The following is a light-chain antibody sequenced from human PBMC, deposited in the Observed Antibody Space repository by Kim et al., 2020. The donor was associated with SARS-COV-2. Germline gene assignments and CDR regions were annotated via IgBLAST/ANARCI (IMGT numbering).Light chain of an antibody. CDR1: QTISGW. J-gene: IGKJ2*01. CDR3: QQYSHYLT. CDR2: KAS. Sequence: IQMTQSPSTLSASVGDRIIITCRASQTISGWLAWYQQKPGKAPKLLIYKASILESGVPSRFSGSGSGTEFTLTISSLQPDDFATYYCQQYSHYLTFGQGTKLEI. V-gene: IGKV1-5*03.